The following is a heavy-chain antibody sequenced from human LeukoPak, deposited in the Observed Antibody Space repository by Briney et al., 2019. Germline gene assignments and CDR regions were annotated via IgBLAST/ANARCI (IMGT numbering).Heavy chain of an antibody. CDR1: GGSISSSNW. V-gene: IGHV4-4*02. CDR2: IYHSGST. CDR3: ARGNRATKAPHPSTGYYGMDV. J-gene: IGHJ6*02. Sequence: PSGTLSLTCAVSGGSISSSNWWSWVRQPPGKGLEWIGEIYHSGSTNYNPSLKSRVTISVDKSKNQFSLKLSSVTAADTAVYYCARGNRATKAPHPSTGYYGMDVWGQGTTVTVSS. D-gene: IGHD1-26*01.